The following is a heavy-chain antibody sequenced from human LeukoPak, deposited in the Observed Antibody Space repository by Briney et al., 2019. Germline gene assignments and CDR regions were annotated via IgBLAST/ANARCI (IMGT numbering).Heavy chain of an antibody. CDR2: IYTSGRT. CDR3: ASYGSGSYAFDI. J-gene: IGHJ3*02. V-gene: IGHV4-61*02. Sequence: PSETLSLTCTVSGGSISSGSYYWRWIRQPAGKGLEWIERIYTSGRTDYNPSLKSRVTISVDTSKNQFSLKLSSVTAADTAVFYCASYGSGSYAFDIWGQGTMVTVSS. CDR1: GGSISSGSYY. D-gene: IGHD3-10*01.